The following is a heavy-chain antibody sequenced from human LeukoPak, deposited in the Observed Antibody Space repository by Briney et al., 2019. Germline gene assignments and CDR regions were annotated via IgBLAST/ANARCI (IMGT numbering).Heavy chain of an antibody. V-gene: IGHV3-30*18. J-gene: IGHJ4*02. CDR2: ISYDGSNK. D-gene: IGHD6-13*01. CDR1: GFTFSSYG. CDR3: AKGSSWHYFDY. Sequence: PGGSLRLSCAASGFTFSSYGMHWVRQAPGKGLEWVAVISYDGSNKYYADSVKGRFTISRDNSKNTLYLQMNSLRAEDTAVYYCAKGSSWHYFDYWGQGTLVTVSS.